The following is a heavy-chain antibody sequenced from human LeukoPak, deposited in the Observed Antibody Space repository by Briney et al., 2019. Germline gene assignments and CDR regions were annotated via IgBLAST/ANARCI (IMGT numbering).Heavy chain of an antibody. J-gene: IGHJ4*02. Sequence: PSETLSLTCTVSGGSISSSSYYWGWIRQPPGKGLEWIGSIHYSGSTYYNPSLKSRVTISVDTSKNQFSLKLSSVTAADTAVYYCARQGLATMRHFDYWGQGTLVTVSS. CDR3: ARQGLATMRHFDY. D-gene: IGHD5-12*01. V-gene: IGHV4-39*01. CDR1: GGSISSSSYY. CDR2: IHYSGST.